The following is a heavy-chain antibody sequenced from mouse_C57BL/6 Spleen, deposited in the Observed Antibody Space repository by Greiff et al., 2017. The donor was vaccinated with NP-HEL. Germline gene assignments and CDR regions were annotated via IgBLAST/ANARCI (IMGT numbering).Heavy chain of an antibody. J-gene: IGHJ1*03. Sequence: EVQRVESGGGLVKPGGSLKLSCAASGFTFSSYTMSWVRQTPEKRLEWVATISGGGGNTYYPDSVKGRFTISRDNAKNTLYLQMSSLRSEDTALYYCARQEAGTHWYFDVWGTGTTVTVSS. CDR1: GFTFSSYT. CDR2: ISGGGGNT. CDR3: ARQEAGTHWYFDV. V-gene: IGHV5-9*01. D-gene: IGHD2-14*01.